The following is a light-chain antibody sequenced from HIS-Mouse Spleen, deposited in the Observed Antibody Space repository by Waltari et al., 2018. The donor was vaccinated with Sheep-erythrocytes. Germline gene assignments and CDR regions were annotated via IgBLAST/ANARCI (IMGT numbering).Light chain of an antibody. V-gene: IGLV2-8*01. Sequence: QSALTQPPSASGSPGQSVTISCTGTSSDVGGYTYVSWYQQHPGKAPNRMIYEVSKRPSGVPDRFSGSKSGNTASLTVSGLQAEDEADYYCSSYAGSNNWVFGGGTKLTVL. J-gene: IGLJ3*02. CDR1: SSDVGGYTY. CDR2: EVS. CDR3: SSYAGSNNWV.